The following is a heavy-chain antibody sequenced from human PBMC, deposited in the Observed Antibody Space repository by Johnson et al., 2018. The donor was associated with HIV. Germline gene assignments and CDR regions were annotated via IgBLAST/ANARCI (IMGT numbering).Heavy chain of an antibody. CDR2: ISYDGNNK. CDR1: GLNFSDYS. D-gene: IGHD1-26*01. J-gene: IGHJ3*02. CDR3: TTDVPGGPYYNAFDI. Sequence: QVQLVESGGGVVQPGRSVRLSCASSGLNFSDYSVHWVRQAPGKGLQWVAVISYDGNNKYYADSEKGRFTISRDNSKNTLYLQMNSLKTEDTALYYCTTDVPGGPYYNAFDIWGQGTMVTVSS. V-gene: IGHV3-30-3*01.